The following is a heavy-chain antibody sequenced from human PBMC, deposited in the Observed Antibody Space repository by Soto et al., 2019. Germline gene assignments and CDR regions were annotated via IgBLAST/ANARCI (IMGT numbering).Heavy chain of an antibody. Sequence: PGGAVRLSCAASGVTCRNYGMHWVRQAPGKGLEWVAVISHDGSDKYYADSMKGRFIISRDNSENTLFLNMNSLKPEDTAVYYCAKENQHLVHDYWGQGTLVTVSS. CDR1: GVTCRNYG. D-gene: IGHD6-13*01. V-gene: IGHV3-30*18. CDR2: ISHDGSDK. CDR3: AKENQHLVHDY. J-gene: IGHJ4*02.